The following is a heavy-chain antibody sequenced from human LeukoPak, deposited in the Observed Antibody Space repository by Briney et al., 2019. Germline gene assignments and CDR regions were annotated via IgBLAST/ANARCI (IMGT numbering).Heavy chain of an antibody. J-gene: IGHJ4*02. Sequence: GGSLRLSCAASGFIFSDYDMHWVRQAPGQGLEWVSGIRNSDGMTYYADSVRGRFTISTDNSKNTLYLQMNSLRAEDTALYYCAKGLERESRLDSWGQGTLVTVSS. CDR3: AKGLERESRLDS. D-gene: IGHD1-1*01. CDR1: GFIFSDYD. CDR2: IRNSDGMT. V-gene: IGHV3-23*01.